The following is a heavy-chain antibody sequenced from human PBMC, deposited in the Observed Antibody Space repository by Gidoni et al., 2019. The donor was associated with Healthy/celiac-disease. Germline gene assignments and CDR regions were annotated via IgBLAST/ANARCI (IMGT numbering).Heavy chain of an antibody. CDR3: AKSRYYDDSSGGYFDY. J-gene: IGHJ4*02. V-gene: IGHV3-9*01. CDR2: ISSNSGSI. D-gene: IGHD3-22*01. Sequence: DVQLVESGGGLVQPGRSLRLSCAASGFPVDDCAMHWVLQAPWKGLEWVSGISSNSGSIGYAYSVKGRFTISRYNAKNSLYLQMNSLRAEDTALYYCAKSRYYDDSSGGYFDYWGQGTLVTVSS. CDR1: GFPVDDCA.